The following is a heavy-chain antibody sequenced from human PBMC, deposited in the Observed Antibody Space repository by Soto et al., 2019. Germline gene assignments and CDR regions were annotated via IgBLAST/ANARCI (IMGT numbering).Heavy chain of an antibody. CDR1: GFTFSSYG. CDR3: AKDRQLWPHYGMDV. V-gene: IGHV3-30*18. J-gene: IGHJ6*02. D-gene: IGHD5-18*01. CDR2: ISYDGSNK. Sequence: GGSLRLSCAASGFTFSSYGMHWVRQAPGKGLEWVAVISYDGSNKYYADSVKGRFTISRDNSKNTLYLQMNSLRAEDTAVYYCAKDRQLWPHYGMDVWGQGTTVTVSS.